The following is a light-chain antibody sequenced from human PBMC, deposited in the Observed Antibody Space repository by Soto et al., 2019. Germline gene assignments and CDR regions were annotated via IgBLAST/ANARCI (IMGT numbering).Light chain of an antibody. V-gene: IGLV1-40*01. CDR2: GNS. CDR1: SSNIGAGYD. J-gene: IGLJ1*01. Sequence: QSVLTQPPSVFGAPGQRVTISCTGSSSNIGAGYDVHWYQQFPGTAPKLLIYGNSNRPSGVPDRFSGSKSGTSASLAITGLQAEDEADYYCQSYDNSLSGSYVFGTGTKVT. CDR3: QSYDNSLSGSYV.